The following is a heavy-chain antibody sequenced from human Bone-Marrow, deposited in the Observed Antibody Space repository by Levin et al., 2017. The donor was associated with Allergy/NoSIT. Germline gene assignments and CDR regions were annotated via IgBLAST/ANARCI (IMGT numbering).Heavy chain of an antibody. D-gene: IGHD1-26*01. CDR1: GFTFSNAW. J-gene: IGHJ6*02. V-gene: IGHV3-15*01. CDR2: IKSKTDGGTT. Sequence: GGSLRLSCAASGFTFSNAWMSWVRQAPGKGLEWVGRIKSKTDGGTTDYAAPVKGRFTISRDDSKNTLYLQMNSLKTEDTAVYYCTTEDAGGSPPYYYYYGMDVWGQGTTVTVSS. CDR3: TTEDAGGSPPYYYYYGMDV.